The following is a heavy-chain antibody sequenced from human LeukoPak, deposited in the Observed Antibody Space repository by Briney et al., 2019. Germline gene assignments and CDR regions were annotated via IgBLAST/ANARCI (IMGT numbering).Heavy chain of an antibody. Sequence: SQTLSLTCAISGDSVSSNSAAWNWIRQSPSRGLEWLVRTYYRSKWYDDYAVSVRSRITISPDTSKNQFSLQLSSVTPEDTAVYYCARVDQWPPSGWFDPWGQGSQVTVSS. V-gene: IGHV6-1*01. CDR1: GDSVSSNSAA. CDR2: TYYRSKWYD. CDR3: ARVDQWPPSGWFDP. D-gene: IGHD6-19*01. J-gene: IGHJ5*02.